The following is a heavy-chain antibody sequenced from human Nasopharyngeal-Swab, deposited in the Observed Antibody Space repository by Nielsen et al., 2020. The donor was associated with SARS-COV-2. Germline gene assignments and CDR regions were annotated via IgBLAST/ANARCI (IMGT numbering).Heavy chain of an antibody. CDR2: IDPSDSYT. J-gene: IGHJ5*02. D-gene: IGHD1-26*01. Sequence: ESLKISCKGSGYSFTSYWISWVRQMPGKGLEWMGRIDPSDSYTNYSPSFQGHVTISADKSISTAYLQWSSLKASDTAMYYCAGTRIVGATTAWFNPWGQGTLVTVSS. CDR1: GYSFTSYW. V-gene: IGHV5-10-1*01. CDR3: AGTRIVGATTAWFNP.